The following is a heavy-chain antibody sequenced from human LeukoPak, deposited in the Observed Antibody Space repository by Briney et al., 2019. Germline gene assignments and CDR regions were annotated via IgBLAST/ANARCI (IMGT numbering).Heavy chain of an antibody. CDR3: ARVTQTDYDFDY. J-gene: IGHJ4*02. Sequence: ASVKVSCKASGYTFTSDYMHWVRQAPGQGLEWMGIINPSGGSTSYAQKFQGRVTMTRDTSTSTVYMELSSLRSDDTAVYYCARVTQTDYDFDYWGQGTLVTVSS. V-gene: IGHV1-46*01. CDR1: GYTFTSDY. CDR2: INPSGGST. D-gene: IGHD4-17*01.